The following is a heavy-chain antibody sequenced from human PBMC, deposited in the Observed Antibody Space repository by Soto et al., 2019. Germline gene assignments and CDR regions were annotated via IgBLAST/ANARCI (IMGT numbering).Heavy chain of an antibody. CDR1: GSIFIGYG. CDR2: IWHDGSEI. V-gene: IGHV3-33*01. D-gene: IGHD6-13*01. J-gene: IGHJ2*01. Sequence: GGSLRLSCVVPGSIFIGYGMHWVRQAPGKGLEWVAVIWHDGSEIYYADSVKGRFTISRDNSKNTLYLQMNSLRAEDTAVYYCARRGIRSVWVAAGGLHWYFALWGRGTLVTVSS. CDR3: ARRGIRSVWVAAGGLHWYFAL.